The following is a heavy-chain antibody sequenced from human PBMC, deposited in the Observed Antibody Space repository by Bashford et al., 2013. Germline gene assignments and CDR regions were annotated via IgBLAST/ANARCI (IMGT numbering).Heavy chain of an antibody. Sequence: GESLKISCKASGYRFIDHWIGWVRQMPGKGLEWMGLIFPGDSDTRYSPAFQGRVTISADKSVNTAYLQWSSLKASDTAMYYCARDLPRGPYYYDSSVREWYFDLWGRGTLVTVSS. CDR2: IFPGDSDT. CDR3: ARDLPRGPYYYDSSVREWYFDL. CDR1: GYRFIDHW. V-gene: IGHV5-51*01. D-gene: IGHD3-22*01. J-gene: IGHJ2*01.